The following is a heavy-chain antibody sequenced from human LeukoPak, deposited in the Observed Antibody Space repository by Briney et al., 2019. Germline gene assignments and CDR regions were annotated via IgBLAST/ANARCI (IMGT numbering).Heavy chain of an antibody. V-gene: IGHV1-2*02. CDR1: GYTFTGYY. J-gene: IGHJ4*02. Sequence: ASVKVSCKASGYTFTGYYMHWVRQAPGQGLEWMGWINPNSGGTNYAQKFQGRVTMTRDTSISTAYMELSRLRYDDTAVYYCARGRLYCSSTSCSPPFFDYWGQGTLVTVSS. D-gene: IGHD2-2*01. CDR3: ARGRLYCSSTSCSPPFFDY. CDR2: INPNSGGT.